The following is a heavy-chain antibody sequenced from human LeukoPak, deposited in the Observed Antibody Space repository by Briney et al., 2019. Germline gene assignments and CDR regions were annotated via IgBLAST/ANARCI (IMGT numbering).Heavy chain of an antibody. J-gene: IGHJ4*02. CDR3: ARVRGIAARSSFDY. CDR2: IYYSGST. Sequence: PSETLSLTCTVSGGSLSSYYWSWIPQPPGKGGEWLGYIYYSGSTNYNPSLKSRVTISVDTSKNQFSLKLSSVTAADTAVYYCARVRGIAARSSFDYWGQGTLVTVSS. CDR1: GGSLSSYY. D-gene: IGHD6-6*01. V-gene: IGHV4-59*01.